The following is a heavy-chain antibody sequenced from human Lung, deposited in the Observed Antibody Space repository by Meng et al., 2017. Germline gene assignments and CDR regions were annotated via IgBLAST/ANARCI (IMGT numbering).Heavy chain of an antibody. Sequence: QVTPQQWGASLLKPSETLSLSCVFSCGSFSYYYWSWIRQPPGKGLEWIGEINQSGSTNYNPSLESRATISVDTSQNNLSLKLSSVTAADSAVYYCARGPTTMAHDFDYWGQGTLVTVSS. CDR3: ARGPTTMAHDFDY. D-gene: IGHD4-11*01. CDR1: CGSFSYYY. CDR2: INQSGST. J-gene: IGHJ4*02. V-gene: IGHV4-34*01.